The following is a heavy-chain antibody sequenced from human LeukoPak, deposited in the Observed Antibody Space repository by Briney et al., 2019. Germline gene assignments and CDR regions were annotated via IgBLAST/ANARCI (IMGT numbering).Heavy chain of an antibody. V-gene: IGHV3-23*01. J-gene: IGHJ4*02. D-gene: IGHD6-13*01. CDR1: GDSVSNGHYY. Sequence: ETLSLTCTVSGDSVSNGHYYWSWIRQPPGKGLEWVSTISGSGGSTYYADSVKGRFTISRDNSKNTLYLQMNSLRAEDTAVYYCARRGAAGTYYFDYWGQGTLVTVSS. CDR3: ARRGAAGTYYFDY. CDR2: ISGSGGST.